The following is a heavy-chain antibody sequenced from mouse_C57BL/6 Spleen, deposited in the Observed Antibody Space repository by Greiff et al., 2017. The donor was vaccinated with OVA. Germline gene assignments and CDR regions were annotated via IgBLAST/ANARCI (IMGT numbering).Heavy chain of an antibody. CDR3: ARDGATVVAYWYFDV. CDR2: INPSNGGT. CDR1: GYTFTSYW. J-gene: IGHJ1*03. V-gene: IGHV1-53*01. Sequence: QVQLQQPGTELVKPGASVKLSCKASGYTFTSYWMHWVKQRPGQGLEWIGNINPSNGGTNYNEKFKSKATLTADKSSSTAYMQLNSLTSEDSAVYFCARDGATVVAYWYFDVWGTGTTVTVSS. D-gene: IGHD1-1*01.